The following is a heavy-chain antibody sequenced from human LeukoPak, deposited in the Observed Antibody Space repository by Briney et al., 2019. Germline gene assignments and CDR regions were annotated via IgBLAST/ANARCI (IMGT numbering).Heavy chain of an antibody. D-gene: IGHD6-19*01. CDR2: IYSSGTT. V-gene: IGHV4-4*09. J-gene: IGHJ6*03. Sequence: PSETLSLTCSVSGGSISSYYWSWIRQPPGKGLEWIAYIYSSGTTNYNPSLKSRVTISIDTSKSQFSLKVSSVTAADTAVYYCARHSEITVAATKQKSYHMDVWGKGTTVTVSS. CDR1: GGSISSYY. CDR3: ARHSEITVAATKQKSYHMDV.